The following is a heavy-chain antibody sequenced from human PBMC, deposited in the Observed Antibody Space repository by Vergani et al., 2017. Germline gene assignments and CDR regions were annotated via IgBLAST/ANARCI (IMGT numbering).Heavy chain of an antibody. D-gene: IGHD2-2*01. CDR1: GGTFSSYA. CDR3: ARRGDCSSTSCYGSSYWYFDL. J-gene: IGHJ2*01. V-gene: IGHV1-69*12. Sequence: QVQLVQSGAEVKKPGSSVKVSCKASGGTFSSYAISWVRQAPGQGLEWMGGIIPIFGTANYAQKFQGRVTITADESTSTAYMELSSLRYEDTAVYYCARRGDCSSTSCYGSSYWYFDLWGRGTLVTVSS. CDR2: IIPIFGTA.